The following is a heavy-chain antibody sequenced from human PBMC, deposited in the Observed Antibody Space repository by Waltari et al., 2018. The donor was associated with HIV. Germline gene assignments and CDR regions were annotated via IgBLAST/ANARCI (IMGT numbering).Heavy chain of an antibody. CDR1: GFSLNYYI. D-gene: IGHD3-10*01. CDR2: ISSKNMYV. Sequence: HLVDSGGGLVKPGDSLSLSCASSGFSLNYYIIFWVPQAAGKGLEWGSSISSKNMYVYYADSVKGRFTISRDNAKNTVFLQLTSLRAADTAIYYCARGRYPDSKYEKVRGVIYFDYWGQGTPVTVSS. V-gene: IGHV3-21*01. J-gene: IGHJ4*02. CDR3: ARGRYPDSKYEKVRGVIYFDY.